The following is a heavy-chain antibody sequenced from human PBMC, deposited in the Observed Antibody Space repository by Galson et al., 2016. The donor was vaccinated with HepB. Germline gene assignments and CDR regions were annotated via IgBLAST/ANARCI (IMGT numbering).Heavy chain of an antibody. CDR1: GYTFTTSG. CDR3: ARDVQYRCDS. CDR2: ISTYSGST. J-gene: IGHJ4*02. D-gene: IGHD2/OR15-2a*01. V-gene: IGHV1-18*01. Sequence: SVKVSCKASGYTFTTSGISWVRQAPGQGLEWMGWISTYSGSTKYAQKFQGGLTLTTDSSTTTAYMELRSLRFDDTALYYCARDVQYRCDSWGQGTLVTVSS.